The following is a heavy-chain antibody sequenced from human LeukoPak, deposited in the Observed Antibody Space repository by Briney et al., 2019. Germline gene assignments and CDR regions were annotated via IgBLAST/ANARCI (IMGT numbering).Heavy chain of an antibody. CDR3: ARVGRYSSSWYVPADHWDGFDY. Sequence: GGSLRLSCAASGFTFSSYDMRWVRQAPGKGLEWVAVISYDGSNKYYADSVKGRFTISRDNSKNTLYLQMNSLRAEDTAVYYCARVGRYSSSWYVPADHWDGFDYWGQGTLVTVSS. V-gene: IGHV3-30*14. CDR1: GFTFSSYD. J-gene: IGHJ4*02. D-gene: IGHD6-13*01. CDR2: ISYDGSNK.